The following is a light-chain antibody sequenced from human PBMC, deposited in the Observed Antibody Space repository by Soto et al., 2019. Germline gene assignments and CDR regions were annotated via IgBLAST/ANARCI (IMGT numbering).Light chain of an antibody. CDR1: QNINNY. J-gene: IGKJ5*01. Sequence: DIQMTQCPSSLSASVGDRVTITCQASQNINNYLNWYQQKPGRAPKLLIYDASNLEAGVPSRFRGSGSGTDFTFTISRLQPEDIATHYCQQYENLPTSGQGTRLEIK. CDR3: QQYENLPT. V-gene: IGKV1-33*01. CDR2: DAS.